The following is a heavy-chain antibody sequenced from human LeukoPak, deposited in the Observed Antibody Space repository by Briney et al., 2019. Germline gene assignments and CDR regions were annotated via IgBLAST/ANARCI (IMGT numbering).Heavy chain of an antibody. J-gene: IGHJ4*02. CDR2: IIPIFGTA. CDR1: GGTFSSYA. V-gene: IGHV1-69*05. Sequence: SVEVSCKASGGTFSSYAISWVRQAPGQGLEWMGRIIPIFGTANYAQKFQGRVTITTDESTSTAYMELSSLRYEDTAVYYCARDYYDSSGYYYSPCDYCGQGTLVTVSS. D-gene: IGHD3-22*01. CDR3: ARDYYDSSGYYYSPCDY.